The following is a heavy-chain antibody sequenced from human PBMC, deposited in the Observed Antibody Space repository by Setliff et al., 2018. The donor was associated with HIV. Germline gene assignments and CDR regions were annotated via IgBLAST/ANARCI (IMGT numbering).Heavy chain of an antibody. J-gene: IGHJ4*02. CDR2: IYYSGST. CDR3: ARIYDYGSYYFDY. CDR1: GGSISSSSYY. D-gene: IGHD4-17*01. Sequence: ETLSLTCTVSGGSISSSSYYWGWIRQPPGKGLEWIGNIYYSGSTNYNPSLKSRVTMSVDTFKNQFSLKLSSVTAADTAVYYCARIYDYGSYYFDYWGQGTLVTVSS. V-gene: IGHV4-39*07.